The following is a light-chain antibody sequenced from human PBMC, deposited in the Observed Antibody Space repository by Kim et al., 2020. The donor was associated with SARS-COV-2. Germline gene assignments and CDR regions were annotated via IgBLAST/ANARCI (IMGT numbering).Light chain of an antibody. J-gene: IGKJ4*01. CDR1: QPISTY. CDR2: GAS. CDR3: QQYYNYPLT. V-gene: IGKV1-8*01. Sequence: ASTGDRVNITCRASQPISTYLAWYQLQPGKAPKLLIYGASTLFPGVPSRFSGSGSGTDFVLTISCLQAEDFATYSCQQYYNYPLTFGGGTKVDIK.